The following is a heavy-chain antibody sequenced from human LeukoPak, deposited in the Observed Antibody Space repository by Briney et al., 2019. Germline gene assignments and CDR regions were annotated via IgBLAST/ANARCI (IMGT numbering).Heavy chain of an antibody. CDR3: ARDQGPAYGMDV. V-gene: IGHV1-46*01. Sequence: ASVRVSCTASGYTFTSYYMHWVRQAPGQGLEWMGIINPSGGSTSYAQTVQGRVTMTRDTATSTVYMELSSLRSEDTAVYYCARDQGPAYGMDVWGQGTTVTVSS. J-gene: IGHJ6*02. CDR2: INPSGGST. CDR1: GYTFTSYY.